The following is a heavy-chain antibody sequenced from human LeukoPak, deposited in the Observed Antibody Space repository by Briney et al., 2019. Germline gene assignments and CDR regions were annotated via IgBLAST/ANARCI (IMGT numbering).Heavy chain of an antibody. D-gene: IGHD2-15*01. CDR1: GYTFTGYY. J-gene: IGHJ5*02. CDR2: INPNSGGT. Sequence: ASVKVSCKASGYTFTGYYMHWVRQAPGQGLEWMGWINPNSGGTSYAQKFQGRVTMTRDMSTSTVYMELSSLRSEDTAVYYCARSPSSDIVVVVAATTPMFDPWGQGTLVTVSS. CDR3: ARSPSSDIVVVVAATTPMFDP. V-gene: IGHV1-2*02.